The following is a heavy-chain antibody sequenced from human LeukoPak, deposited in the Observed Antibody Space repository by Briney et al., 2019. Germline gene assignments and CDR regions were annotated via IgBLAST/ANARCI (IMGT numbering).Heavy chain of an antibody. V-gene: IGHV4-4*07. D-gene: IGHD2-2*01. CDR3: ARDRFQGYCSSTSCRTYYYYYYMDV. CDR2: IYTSGST. CDR1: GGSISSYY. Sequence: NPSETLSLTCTVSGGSISSYYWSWIRQPAGKGLEWIGRIYTSGSTNYNPSLKSRVTMSVDTSKNQFSLKLSSVTAADTAVYYCARDRFQGYCSSTSCRTYYYYYYMDVWGKGTTVTISS. J-gene: IGHJ6*03.